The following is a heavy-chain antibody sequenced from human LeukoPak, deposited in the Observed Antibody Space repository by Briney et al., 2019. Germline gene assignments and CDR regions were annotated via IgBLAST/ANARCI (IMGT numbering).Heavy chain of an antibody. CDR3: ARAPGITIFGVVIEYYFDY. J-gene: IGHJ4*02. CDR1: GYTFTSYD. CDR2: VNPNSGNT. V-gene: IGHV1-8*02. Sequence: ASVKVSCKASGYTFTSYDINWVRQATGQGLEWMGWVNPNSGNTGYAQKFQGRVTMTRNTSISTAYMELSSLRSEDTAVYYCARAPGITIFGVVIEYYFDYWGQGTLVTVSS. D-gene: IGHD3-3*01.